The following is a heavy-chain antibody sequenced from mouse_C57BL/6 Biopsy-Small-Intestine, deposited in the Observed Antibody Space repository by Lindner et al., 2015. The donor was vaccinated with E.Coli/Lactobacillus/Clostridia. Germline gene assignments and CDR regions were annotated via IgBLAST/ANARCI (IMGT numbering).Heavy chain of an antibody. Sequence: SVKVSCKASGYTFTGYYIHWVRQAPGQGLEWMGWINPSGGTRYAQKFQGRVTMTRDTSISTAYMELSRLRSDDTAMYYCARVISYYYDSSAYYSGWDIWGQGTMVTVSS. CDR1: GYTFTGYY. D-gene: IGHD1-1*01. V-gene: IGHV1-84*02. CDR3: ARVISYYYDSSAYYSGWDI. CDR2: INPSGGT. J-gene: IGHJ3*01.